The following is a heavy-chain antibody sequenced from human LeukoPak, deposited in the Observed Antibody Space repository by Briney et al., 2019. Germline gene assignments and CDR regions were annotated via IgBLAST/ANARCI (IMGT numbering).Heavy chain of an antibody. D-gene: IGHD2-2*01. V-gene: IGHV3-30*02. CDR3: VKDRGRQLLSLYDAFHI. Sequence: PGGSLRLSCAASGFTFSNYGLHWVRQAPGKGLEWVAFIRYDGSNKYYADSVKGRFTISRDNPENTLYLQMNSLRVDDTAVYYCVKDRGRQLLSLYDAFHIWGQGTMVTASS. CDR2: IRYDGSNK. CDR1: GFTFSNYG. J-gene: IGHJ3*02.